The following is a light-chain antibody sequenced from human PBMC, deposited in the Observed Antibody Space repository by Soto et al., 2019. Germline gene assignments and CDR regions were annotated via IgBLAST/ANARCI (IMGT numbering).Light chain of an antibody. V-gene: IGKV1-39*01. Sequence: DIQMTQSPSSLSASVGDRVTITCRASQSISNFLNWYQKKPGKAPKLLIYSASSLQSGVPSRFSGTGSGTDFTLTIISLQPEDFATYYCQQSYNNPGTFGQGTKVEVK. J-gene: IGKJ1*01. CDR3: QQSYNNPGT. CDR1: QSISNF. CDR2: SAS.